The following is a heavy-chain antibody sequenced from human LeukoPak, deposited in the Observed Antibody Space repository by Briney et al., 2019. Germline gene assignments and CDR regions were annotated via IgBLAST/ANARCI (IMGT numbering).Heavy chain of an antibody. CDR1: GFTVSSNY. V-gene: IGHV3-66*01. D-gene: IGHD1-14*01. CDR3: ARDHIMTHSTFDY. CDR2: IYSGGST. J-gene: IGHJ4*02. Sequence: PGGSLRLSCAASGFTVSSNYMSWVRQAPGKGLEWVSVIYSGGSTYYADSVKGRFTISRDNSKNTLYLQMNSLRAEDTAVYYCARDHIMTHSTFDYWGQGTLVTVSS.